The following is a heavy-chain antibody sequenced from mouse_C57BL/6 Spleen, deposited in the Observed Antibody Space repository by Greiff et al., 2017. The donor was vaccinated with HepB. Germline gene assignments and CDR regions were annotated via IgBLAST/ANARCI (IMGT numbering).Heavy chain of an antibody. CDR1: GFNIKDVY. J-gene: IGHJ3*01. D-gene: IGHD1-1*02. CDR2: IDPENGDT. CDR3: TRGRWPFAY. V-gene: IGHV14-4*01. Sequence: EVQLQQSGAELVRPGASVKLSCTASGFNIKDVYMHWVKQRPEQGLEWIGWIDPENGDTEYASKFQGKATITADTSSNTAYLQLSSLTSEDTAVYYCTRGRWPFAYWGQGTLVTVSA.